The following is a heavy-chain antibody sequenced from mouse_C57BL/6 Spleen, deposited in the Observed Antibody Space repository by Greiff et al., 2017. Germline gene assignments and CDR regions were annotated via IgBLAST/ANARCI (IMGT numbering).Heavy chain of an antibody. CDR3: ARWLPPPMDY. V-gene: IGHV1-50*01. Sequence: QVQLQQPGAELVKPGASVKLSCKASGYTFTSYWMQWVKQRPGQGLEWIGEIDPSDSYTNYNQKFKGKATVTVDTSSSTAYMQLSSLTSEASAVYYCARWLPPPMDYWGQGTSVTVSS. D-gene: IGHD2-2*01. CDR1: GYTFTSYW. CDR2: IDPSDSYT. J-gene: IGHJ4*01.